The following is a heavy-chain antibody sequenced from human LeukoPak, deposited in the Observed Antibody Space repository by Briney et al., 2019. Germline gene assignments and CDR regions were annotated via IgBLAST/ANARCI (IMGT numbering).Heavy chain of an antibody. V-gene: IGHV4-39*07. CDR3: ARGPTTVTRAFDY. Sequence: KSSETLSLTCTVSGGSISSSNYYWGWIRQPPGKGLEWIGSIYYSGTTYYNPSLKSRVTMSVDTSKNQFSLQLTSVTAADTAVYYCARGPTTVTRAFDYWGQGTLVTVSS. CDR1: GGSISSSNYY. J-gene: IGHJ4*02. CDR2: IYYSGTT. D-gene: IGHD4-17*01.